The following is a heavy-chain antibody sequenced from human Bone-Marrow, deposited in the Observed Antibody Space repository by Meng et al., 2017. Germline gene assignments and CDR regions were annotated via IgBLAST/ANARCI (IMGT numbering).Heavy chain of an antibody. J-gene: IGHJ4*02. Sequence: GEYLKIPCAASGFTFSSYNMHWVRQTPGEGLVWVSRINTDASSTTYADSVKGRFTIYRDDAKNTVYLQMHSLRAEDTAVYYCARDADWVIFDHWGQGALVTVSS. CDR2: INTDASST. CDR1: GFTFSSYN. V-gene: IGHV3-74*03. D-gene: IGHD3-9*01. CDR3: ARDADWVIFDH.